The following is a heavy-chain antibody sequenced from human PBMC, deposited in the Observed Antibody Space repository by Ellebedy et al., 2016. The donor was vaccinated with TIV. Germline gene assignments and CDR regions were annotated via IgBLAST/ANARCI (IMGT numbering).Heavy chain of an antibody. Sequence: AASVKVSCKASGGTVSSYAMRWVRQVPGRGLEWMGGIIPVVGTEKYAQKFQGRLTVSADESTRTAYMELSNLRSEDTGVYYCVRLSSGGAFDIWGQGTVVTVSS. CDR2: IIPVVGTE. CDR3: VRLSSGGAFDI. CDR1: GGTVSSYA. J-gene: IGHJ3*02. V-gene: IGHV1-69*13. D-gene: IGHD6-19*01.